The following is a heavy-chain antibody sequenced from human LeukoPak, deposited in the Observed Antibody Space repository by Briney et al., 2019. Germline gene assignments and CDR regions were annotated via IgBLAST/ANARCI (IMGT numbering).Heavy chain of an antibody. V-gene: IGHV5-51*01. CDR3: ARRRDGYNYAFDI. J-gene: IGHJ3*02. Sequence: GESLKISCKGSGYSFTSYWIGWVRQMPGKGLEWMGIIYPRDSDTKYSPSFQGQVTISADKSITTASLQWSSLKASDTATYYCARRRDGYNYAFDIWGQGTMVTISS. CDR2: IYPRDSDT. CDR1: GYSFTSYW. D-gene: IGHD5-24*01.